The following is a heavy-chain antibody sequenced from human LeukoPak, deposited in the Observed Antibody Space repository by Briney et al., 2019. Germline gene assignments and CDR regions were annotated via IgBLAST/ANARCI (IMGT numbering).Heavy chain of an antibody. CDR3: ARDLNYDYVWGSYNLFDY. Sequence: PGRSLGLSCAASGLTFSAYGMHWVRQAPGKGLEWVAVIWYDGTNKYYADSVKGRFTIYRDNSKNTLYLQMNSLRAEDTAVYYCARDLNYDYVWGSYNLFDYWGQGTLVTVSS. D-gene: IGHD3-16*01. CDR1: GLTFSAYG. J-gene: IGHJ4*02. V-gene: IGHV3-33*01. CDR2: IWYDGTNK.